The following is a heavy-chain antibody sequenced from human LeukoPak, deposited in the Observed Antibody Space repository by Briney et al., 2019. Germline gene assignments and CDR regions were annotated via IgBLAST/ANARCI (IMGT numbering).Heavy chain of an antibody. CDR2: IYHSGNT. CDR1: GDSISSSIYY. Sequence: PSETLSLTCTVSGDSISSSIYYWGWIRQPPGKGLEWIGSIYHSGNTYCNPSLQSRVTISVDTSKNQFSLKLSSVTAADTAVCYCARHRWTGTFNFDYWGQGTLVTVSS. D-gene: IGHD1-1*01. J-gene: IGHJ4*02. CDR3: ARHRWTGTFNFDY. V-gene: IGHV4-39*01.